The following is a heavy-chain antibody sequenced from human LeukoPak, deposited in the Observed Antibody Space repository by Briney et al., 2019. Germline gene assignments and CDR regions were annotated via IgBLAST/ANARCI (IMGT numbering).Heavy chain of an antibody. CDR3: ARVRGYGDYLYDY. CDR1: GFTFSSYS. Sequence: PGGSLRLSCAASGFTFSSYSMNWVRQAPGKGLEWVSSISSSSSYIYYADSVKGRFTISRDNAKNSLYLQMNSLRAEDTAVYYCARVRGYGDYLYDYWGQGTLVTVSS. J-gene: IGHJ4*02. V-gene: IGHV3-21*01. CDR2: ISSSSSYI. D-gene: IGHD4-17*01.